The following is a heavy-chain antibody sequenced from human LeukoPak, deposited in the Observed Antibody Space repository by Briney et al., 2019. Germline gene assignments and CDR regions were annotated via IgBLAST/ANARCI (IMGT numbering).Heavy chain of an antibody. CDR2: ISSSGSTI. Sequence: GGSLRLSCAASGFTFSDYYMSWICQAPGKGLEWVSYISSSGSTIYYADSVKGRFTISRDNAKNSLYLQMNSLRAEDTAVYYCARWVTYYDSSGYFVGQDAFDIWGQGTMVTASS. D-gene: IGHD3-22*01. V-gene: IGHV3-11*04. J-gene: IGHJ3*02. CDR1: GFTFSDYY. CDR3: ARWVTYYDSSGYFVGQDAFDI.